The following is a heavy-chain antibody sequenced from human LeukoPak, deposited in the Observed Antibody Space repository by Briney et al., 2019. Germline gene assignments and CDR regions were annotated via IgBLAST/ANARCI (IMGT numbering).Heavy chain of an antibody. CDR3: AMTTVVTGHYYYYGMDV. CDR1: GYTFPSYG. D-gene: IGHD4-23*01. V-gene: IGHV1-18*01. CDR2: ISAYNGNT. J-gene: IGHJ6*02. Sequence: ASVKVSCKASGYTFPSYGISWVRQAPGQGLEWIGWISAYNGNTNYAQKLQGRVTMTTDTSTSTAYMELRSLRSDDTAVYYCAMTTVVTGHYYYYGMDVWGQGTTVTVSS.